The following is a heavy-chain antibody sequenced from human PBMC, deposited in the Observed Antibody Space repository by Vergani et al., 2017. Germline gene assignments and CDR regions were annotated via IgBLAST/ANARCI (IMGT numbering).Heavy chain of an antibody. J-gene: IGHJ4*02. D-gene: IGHD1-26*01. V-gene: IGHV3-23*01. CDR3: VKGAGSYENFFDS. CDR2: LTGGGGST. CDR1: GFTFSTYA. Sequence: EVQLLESGGSLKQPGGSVRLSCAASGFTFSTYAMHWVRPAPGKGLEWVSALTGGGGSTYYADSFKGRFIISRDNSRDTLYLQMNSLRPEDTATYYCVKGAGSYENFFDSWGQGTLVTVSS.